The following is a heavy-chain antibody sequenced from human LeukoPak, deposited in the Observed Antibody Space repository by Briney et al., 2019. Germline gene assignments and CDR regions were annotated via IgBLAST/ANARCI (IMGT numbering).Heavy chain of an antibody. CDR1: GFTFSSYA. V-gene: IGHV3-23*01. CDR2: ISGSGGST. D-gene: IGHD3-10*01. CDR3: AKSGGSYYYYHMDV. J-gene: IGHJ6*03. Sequence: PGGSLRLSCAASGFTFSSYAMSWVRQAPGKGLEWVSAISGSGGSTYYADSVKGRFTISRDNSKNTLYLQMNSLRAEDTAVYYCAKSGGSYYYYHMDVWGKGTTVTVSS.